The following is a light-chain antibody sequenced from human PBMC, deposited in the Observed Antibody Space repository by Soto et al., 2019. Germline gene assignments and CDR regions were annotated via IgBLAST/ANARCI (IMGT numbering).Light chain of an antibody. CDR3: QQYYNYPLT. V-gene: IGKV1-8*01. Sequence: AIRMTQSPSTLSASTGDRVTITCRASQGISSYLAWYQQKPGKAPKLLIYAAPTLQSGVPSRFSGSGSGTDFTLTISCLQSEDFATYYCQQYYNYPLTFGGGTKVDIK. J-gene: IGKJ4*01. CDR2: AAP. CDR1: QGISSY.